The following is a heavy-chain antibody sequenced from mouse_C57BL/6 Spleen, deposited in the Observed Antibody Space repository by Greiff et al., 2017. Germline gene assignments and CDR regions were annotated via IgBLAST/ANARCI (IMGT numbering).Heavy chain of an antibody. V-gene: IGHV1-82*01. J-gene: IGHJ2*01. CDR1: GYAFSSSW. D-gene: IGHD2-3*01. CDR2: IYPGDGDT. Sequence: QVQLQQSGPELVKPGASVKISCKASGYAFSSSWMNWVKQRPGKGLEWIGRIYPGDGDTNYNGKFKGKATLTADKSSSTAYMQLSSLTSEDSAVYVCARSEKWGWLLRDYWGQGTTLTVSS. CDR3: ARSEKWGWLLRDY.